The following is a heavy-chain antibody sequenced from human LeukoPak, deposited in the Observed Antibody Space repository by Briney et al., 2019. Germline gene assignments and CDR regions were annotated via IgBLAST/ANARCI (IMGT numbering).Heavy chain of an antibody. CDR1: GGSISSYY. V-gene: IGHV4-59*12. CDR2: IYYSGST. J-gene: IGHJ4*02. D-gene: IGHD2-2*01. Sequence: PSETLSLTCTVSGGSISSYYWSWIRQPPGKGLEWIGHIYYSGSTHYNPSLKSRVTISVDTSKNQFSLKLSSVTAADTAVYYCARDNSAVSDCSSTSCYHFNYWGQGTLVTVSS. CDR3: ARDNSAVSDCSSTSCYHFNY.